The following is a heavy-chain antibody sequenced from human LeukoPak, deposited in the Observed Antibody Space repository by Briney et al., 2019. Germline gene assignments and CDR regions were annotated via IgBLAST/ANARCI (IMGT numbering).Heavy chain of an antibody. CDR2: ISSSGSTI. CDR1: GFTFSSYE. V-gene: IGHV3-48*03. D-gene: IGHD3-22*01. J-gene: IGHJ4*02. Sequence: GGSLRLSCAASGFTFSSYEMHWVRQAPGKGLEWVSYISSSGSTIYYADSVKGRFTIPRGNAKNSLYLQMNSLGADDAAVYYCAMLIIVVDWGQGTLVTVSS. CDR3: AMLIIVVD.